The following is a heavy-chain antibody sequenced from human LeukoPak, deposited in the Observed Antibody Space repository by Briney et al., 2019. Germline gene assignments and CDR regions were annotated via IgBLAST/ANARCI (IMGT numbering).Heavy chain of an antibody. CDR2: ISWNSGSI. V-gene: IGHV3-9*01. Sequence: GGSLRLSCAASGFTFDDYAMHWVRQAPGKGLEWVSGISWNSGSIGYADSVKGRFTISRDNAKNSLYLQMNSLRAEDTALYYCAKARLPYSSSWYYYAFDIWGQGTMVTVSS. D-gene: IGHD6-13*01. CDR1: GFTFDDYA. CDR3: AKARLPYSSSWYYYAFDI. J-gene: IGHJ3*02.